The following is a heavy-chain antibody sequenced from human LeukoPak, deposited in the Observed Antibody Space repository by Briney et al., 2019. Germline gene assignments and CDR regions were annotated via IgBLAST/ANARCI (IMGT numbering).Heavy chain of an antibody. J-gene: IGHJ4*02. CDR3: ARDPPVVVAATSGNY. Sequence: GGSLRPSCAASGFTFSDYYMSWIRQAPGKGLEWVSYISSSGSTIYYADSVKGRFTISRDNAKNSLYLQMNSLRAEDTAVYYCARDPPVVVAATSGNYWGQGTLVTVSS. D-gene: IGHD2-15*01. CDR2: ISSSGSTI. CDR1: GFTFSDYY. V-gene: IGHV3-11*01.